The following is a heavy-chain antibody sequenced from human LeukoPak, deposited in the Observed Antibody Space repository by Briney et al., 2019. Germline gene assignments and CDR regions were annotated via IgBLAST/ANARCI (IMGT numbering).Heavy chain of an antibody. J-gene: IGHJ6*03. CDR1: GFTFSSYW. Sequence: PGGSLRLSCAASGFTFSSYWMSWVRQAPGKELEWVANIKQDGSEKYYVDSVKGRFTISRDNAKNSLYLQMNSLRAEDTAVYYCARRIHYSNYSWYYYYYMDVWGKGTTVTVSS. CDR2: IKQDGSEK. V-gene: IGHV3-7*01. D-gene: IGHD4-11*01. CDR3: ARRIHYSNYSWYYYYYMDV.